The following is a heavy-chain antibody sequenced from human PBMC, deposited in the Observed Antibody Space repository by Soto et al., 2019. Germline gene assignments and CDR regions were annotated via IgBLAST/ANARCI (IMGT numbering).Heavy chain of an antibody. CDR2: IYPGDSDT. CDR1: GHGLTHDW. V-gene: IGHV5-51*01. J-gene: IGHJ4*02. CDR3: ALLLTLLAVAGDD. Sequence: GQSRKIDDWRSGHGLTHDWIIWVLQIPRKGLELIGIIYPGDSDTRYSPSFQGQVTISADKSISTAYLQWSSLKASDTAMYYCALLLTLLAVAGDDWGQGTLVTVS. D-gene: IGHD6-19*01.